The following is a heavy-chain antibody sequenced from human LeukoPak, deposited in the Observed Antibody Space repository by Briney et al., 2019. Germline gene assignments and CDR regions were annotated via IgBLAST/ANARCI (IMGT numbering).Heavy chain of an antibody. CDR2: IYYSGST. J-gene: IGHJ4*02. D-gene: IGHD3-9*01. Sequence: PSETLSLTCTVSGGSISSYYWSWIRQPPGKGLGWIGYIYYSGSTNYNPSLKSRVTISVDTSKNQFSLKLSSVTAADTAVYYCATSDILTGYYTFDYWGQGTLVTVSS. CDR1: GGSISSYY. V-gene: IGHV4-59*08. CDR3: ATSDILTGYYTFDY.